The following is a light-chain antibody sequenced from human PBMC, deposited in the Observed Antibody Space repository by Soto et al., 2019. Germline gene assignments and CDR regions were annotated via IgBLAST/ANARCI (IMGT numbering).Light chain of an antibody. J-gene: IGLJ1*01. CDR3: AAWDDSLTDYV. V-gene: IGLV1-44*01. CDR2: RNN. Sequence: QSVLTQAPSASETPGQRVTISCSGGSSNIGWNTVNWYQQLPGTAPKLLIYRNNRRPSGVPDRFSGSKSGTSASLAISGLQSEDEADYYCAAWDDSLTDYVFGTGTKLTVL. CDR1: SSNIGWNT.